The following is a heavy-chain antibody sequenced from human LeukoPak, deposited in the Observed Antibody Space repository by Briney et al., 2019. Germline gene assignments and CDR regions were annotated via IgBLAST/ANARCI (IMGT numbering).Heavy chain of an antibody. Sequence: PSETLSLTCAVYGGSFSGYYWSWIRQPPGKGLEWIGEINHSGSTNYNPSLKSRVTISVDTSKNQFSLKLSSVTAADTAVYYCARGGRITMVRVSRAYYYYGMDVWGQGTTVTVSS. CDR1: GGSFSGYY. D-gene: IGHD3-10*01. J-gene: IGHJ6*02. CDR3: ARGGRITMVRVSRAYYYYGMDV. CDR2: INHSGST. V-gene: IGHV4-34*01.